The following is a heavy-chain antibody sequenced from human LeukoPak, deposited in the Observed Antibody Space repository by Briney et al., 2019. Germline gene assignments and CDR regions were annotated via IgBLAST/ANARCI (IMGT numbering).Heavy chain of an antibody. CDR1: GFTFSSYS. D-gene: IGHD3-10*01. Sequence: GSLRLSCAASGFTFSSYSMNWVRQAPGKGLEWVSYISSRSSTIYYADSVKGRFTISRDNAKNSLYLQMNSLRAEDTAVYYCARGKDASGSSFDYWGQGTLVTVSS. V-gene: IGHV3-48*04. J-gene: IGHJ4*02. CDR3: ARGKDASGSSFDY. CDR2: ISSRSSTI.